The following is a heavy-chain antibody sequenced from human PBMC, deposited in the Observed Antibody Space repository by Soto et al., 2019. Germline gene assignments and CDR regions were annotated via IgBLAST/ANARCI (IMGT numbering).Heavy chain of an antibody. CDR3: EVTTGY. V-gene: IGHV1-8*01. D-gene: IGHD4-17*01. CDR2: VSPDSGNA. Sequence: QVQVVQSGAEVKKPGASVKVSCKTSGHTFTDYDINWVRQAPGQGLEWMGWVSPDSGNAGYAQKFQGRVTMTSNTAISTVYMELRGLRSEDTAVYYCEVTTGYWGQGTTVTVSS. CDR1: GHTFTDYD. J-gene: IGHJ4*02.